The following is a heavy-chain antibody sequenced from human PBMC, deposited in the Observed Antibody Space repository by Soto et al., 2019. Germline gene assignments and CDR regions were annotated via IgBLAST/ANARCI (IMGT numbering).Heavy chain of an antibody. CDR3: ARTRNLDV. CDR2: INYSGNT. CDR1: GESLSGYY. V-gene: IGHV4-34*01. J-gene: IGHJ6*02. Sequence: QVQLQQWGAGLLKPSETLSLTCAVYGESLSGYYGNWIRQSPGKGLEWIGEINYSGNTNYNPSLKSRVTISIDPSQNQFSLNMSTVTAADTAVYYCARTRNLDVWGQGTTVIVSS. D-gene: IGHD1-1*01.